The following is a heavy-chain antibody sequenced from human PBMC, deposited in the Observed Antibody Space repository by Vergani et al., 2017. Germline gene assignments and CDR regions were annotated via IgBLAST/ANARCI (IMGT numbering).Heavy chain of an antibody. Sequence: QVQLVQSGAEVKKPGASVKVSCKASGYTFTGYYMHWVRQAPGQGLEWMGWINPNSGGTNYAQKFQGRVTMTRDTSISTAYMERSRLRSADKAVYYCARQWELLPYFDGMDVWGQGTTVTVSS. CDR3: ARQWELLPYFDGMDV. CDR2: INPNSGGT. D-gene: IGHD1-26*01. J-gene: IGHJ6*02. CDR1: GYTFTGYY. V-gene: IGHV1-2*02.